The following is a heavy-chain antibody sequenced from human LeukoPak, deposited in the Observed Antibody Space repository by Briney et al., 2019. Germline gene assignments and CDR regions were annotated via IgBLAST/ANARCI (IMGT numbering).Heavy chain of an antibody. CDR1: GFTFSSYS. J-gene: IGHJ6*02. V-gene: IGHV3-21*01. CDR2: ISSSSSYI. Sequence: GGSLRLSCAASGFTFSSYSMNWVRQAPGKGLEWVSSISSSSSYIYYAGSVKGRFTISRDNAKNSLYLQMNSLRAEDTAVYYCARAPDRLAARPYYYYGMDVWGQGTTVTVSS. D-gene: IGHD6-6*01. CDR3: ARAPDRLAARPYYYYGMDV.